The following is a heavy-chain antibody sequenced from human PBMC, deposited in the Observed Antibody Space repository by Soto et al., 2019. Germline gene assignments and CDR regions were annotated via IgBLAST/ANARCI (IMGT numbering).Heavy chain of an antibody. CDR3: ARDGESRSWPN. CDR1: GYTFTSYG. D-gene: IGHD6-13*01. CDR2: ISAYNGNT. V-gene: IGHV1-18*01. Sequence: QVQLVQSGAEVKKPGASVKVSCKASGYTFTSYGISWVRQAPGQGLEWMGWISAYNGNTNYAQKVQGRVTMTTDTPPSTAYMELRSPRSADTTAYYRARDGESRSWPNWGQGTLVTVSS. J-gene: IGHJ4*02.